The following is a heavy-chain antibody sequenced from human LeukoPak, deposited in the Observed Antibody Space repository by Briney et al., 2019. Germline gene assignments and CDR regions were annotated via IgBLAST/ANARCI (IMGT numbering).Heavy chain of an antibody. D-gene: IGHD1-26*01. V-gene: IGHV3-23*01. Sequence: GGSLRLSCAASGFTFSSYAMSWVRQAPGKGLEWVSGISRSGGSTYDADADSVKGRFTISRDNSKNTLYLQMNSLRAEDTAVYYCATFSGSFQRFDYWGQGTLVTVSS. CDR1: GFTFSSYA. CDR3: ATFSGSFQRFDY. CDR2: ISRSGGST. J-gene: IGHJ4*02.